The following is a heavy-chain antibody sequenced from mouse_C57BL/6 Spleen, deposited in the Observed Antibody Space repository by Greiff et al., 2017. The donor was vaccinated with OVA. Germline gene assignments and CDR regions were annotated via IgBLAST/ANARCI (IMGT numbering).Heavy chain of an antibody. J-gene: IGHJ1*03. CDR2: IYPGNSDT. V-gene: IGHV1-5*01. CDR3: RAPPITTVVATDYFDV. Sequence: VQLKQSGTVLARPGASVKMSCKTSGYTFTSYWMHWVKQRPGQGLEWIGAIYPGNSDTSYNQKFKGKAKLTAVTSASTAYMELSSLTNEDSAVYYCRAPPITTVVATDYFDVWGTGTTVTVSS. CDR1: GYTFTSYW. D-gene: IGHD1-1*01.